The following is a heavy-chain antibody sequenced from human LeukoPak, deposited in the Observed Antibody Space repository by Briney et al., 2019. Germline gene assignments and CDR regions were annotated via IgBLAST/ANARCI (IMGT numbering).Heavy chain of an antibody. CDR3: ASGEYQTGWPPKTAEYFRY. CDR2: ISGSNGNT. V-gene: IGHV1-18*01. Sequence: GASVKVSCKASGYTFTTYGVTWVRQAPGQGLEWMGWISGSNGNTNYSPRLQDRATMTTDTSATTAYMELRRLRSDDTAVYYCASGEYQTGWPPKTAEYFRYWGQGTRVTVSS. CDR1: GYTFTTYG. D-gene: IGHD2/OR15-2a*01. J-gene: IGHJ1*01.